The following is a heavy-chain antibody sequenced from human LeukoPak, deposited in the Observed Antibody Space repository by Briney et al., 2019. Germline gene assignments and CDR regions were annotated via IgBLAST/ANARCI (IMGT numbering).Heavy chain of an antibody. CDR1: GGSISSSGYY. Sequence: SETLSLTCTVSGGSISSSGYYRGWIRQPPGKGLEWIGSIFYSGSTYYTPSLKSRVTISVDTSKNLFSLRLSSLTAADTAVYYCARQSWGRYWYFDLWGRGTLVTVSS. D-gene: IGHD3-16*01. CDR3: ARQSWGRYWYFDL. CDR2: IFYSGST. V-gene: IGHV4-39*01. J-gene: IGHJ2*01.